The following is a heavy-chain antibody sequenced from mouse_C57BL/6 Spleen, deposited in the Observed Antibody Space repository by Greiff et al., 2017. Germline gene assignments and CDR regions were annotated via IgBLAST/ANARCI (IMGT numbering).Heavy chain of an antibody. CDR1: GYAFSSSW. J-gene: IGHJ2*01. Sequence: QVQLQQSGPELVKPGASVQISCKASGYAFSSSWLHWVKQRPGQGLEWLGRIYPGDGDTDYNGKFKGKATLTADKASSTAYMQLSSLTSEDAAVYFSARRGEYCDYWGQGTTRTVSS. CDR3: ARRGEYCDY. CDR2: IYPGDGDT. V-gene: IGHV1-82*01.